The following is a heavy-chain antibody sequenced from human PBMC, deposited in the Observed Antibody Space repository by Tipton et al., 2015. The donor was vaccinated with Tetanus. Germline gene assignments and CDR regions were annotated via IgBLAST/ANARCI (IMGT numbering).Heavy chain of an antibody. CDR3: ARRSSGYCTFFDY. D-gene: IGHD3-22*01. J-gene: IGHJ4*02. V-gene: IGHV4-39*01. CDR1: GVSIADNTNY. CDR2: IYFSGDT. Sequence: TLSLTCTVSGVSIADNTNYWGWIRQSPGKGLEWIGSIYFSGDTYSNPSLKSRATISVDTSRNQFSLRLSSVTAADTAVYYCARRSSGYCTFFDYWGQGTLVTASS.